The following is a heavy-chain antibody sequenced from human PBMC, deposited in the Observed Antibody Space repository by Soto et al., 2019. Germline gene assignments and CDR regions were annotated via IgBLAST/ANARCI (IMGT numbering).Heavy chain of an antibody. D-gene: IGHD3-22*01. Sequence: GGYLRLSCAASGFTFSNYGMHWVRQAPGKGLEWVAVIWYDGSNKYYADSVKGRFIISRDNSKNTLYLQMNSLRAEDTAVYYCARGGFYDSSYAFDIWGQGTMVTVSS. CDR3: ARGGFYDSSYAFDI. CDR2: IWYDGSNK. J-gene: IGHJ3*02. V-gene: IGHV3-33*01. CDR1: GFTFSNYG.